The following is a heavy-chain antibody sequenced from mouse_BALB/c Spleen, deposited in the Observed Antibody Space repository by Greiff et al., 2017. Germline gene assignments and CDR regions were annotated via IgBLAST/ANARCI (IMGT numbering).Heavy chain of an antibody. CDR1: GFNIKDTY. J-gene: IGHJ4*01. CDR2: IDPANGNT. V-gene: IGHV14-3*02. Sequence: VHVKQSGAELVKPGASVKLSCTASGFNIKDTYMHWVKQRPEQGLEWIGRIDPANGNTKYDPKFQGKATITADTSSNTAYLQLSSLTSEDTAVYYCARQLLRYYAMDYWGQGTSVTVSS. CDR3: ARQLLRYYAMDY. D-gene: IGHD1-1*01.